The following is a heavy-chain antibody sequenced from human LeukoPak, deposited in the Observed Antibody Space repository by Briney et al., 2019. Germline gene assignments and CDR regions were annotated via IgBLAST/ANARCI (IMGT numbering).Heavy chain of an antibody. V-gene: IGHV3-30*18. D-gene: IGHD2-2*01. CDR1: GFTFSSYG. Sequence: PGGSLRLSCAASGFTFSSYGMHWVRQAPGKGLEWVAVISHDGSNKYYADSVKGRFTISRDNSKNTLYLQMNSLRGEDTAVYYCAKEYCSSLSCYEDPQGFGPWGQGTLVTVSS. J-gene: IGHJ5*02. CDR2: ISHDGSNK. CDR3: AKEYCSSLSCYEDPQGFGP.